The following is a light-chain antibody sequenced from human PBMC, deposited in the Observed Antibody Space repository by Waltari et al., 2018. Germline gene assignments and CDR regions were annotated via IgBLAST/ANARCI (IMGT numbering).Light chain of an antibody. CDR2: VAS. V-gene: IGKV1-39*01. CDR3: QQSYNAPYT. J-gene: IGKJ2*01. CDR1: QSISNY. Sequence: DIQMTQSPSSLSASVGDRVTITCRASQSISNYLNWYQHKPGEAPKLLVYVASNLQRGVPSRFSGSGSETDFTLTISSLQLEDFATYYCQQSYNAPYTFGQGTKLEIK.